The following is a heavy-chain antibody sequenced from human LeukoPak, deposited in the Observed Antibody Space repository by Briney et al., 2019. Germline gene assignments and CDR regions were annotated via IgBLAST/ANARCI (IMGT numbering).Heavy chain of an antibody. V-gene: IGHV1-69*01. J-gene: IGHJ6*02. CDR1: GGTFSSYA. D-gene: IGHD6-13*01. CDR2: IIPIFGTA. Sequence: SVKVSCKASGGTFSSYAISWVRQAPGQGLEWMGGIIPIFGTANYAQKFQGRVTITADESTSTAYMELSSLRSEDTAVYYCARSPHGAAAGTKLAYYYYGMDVWGQGTTVTVSS. CDR3: ARSPHGAAAGTKLAYYYYGMDV.